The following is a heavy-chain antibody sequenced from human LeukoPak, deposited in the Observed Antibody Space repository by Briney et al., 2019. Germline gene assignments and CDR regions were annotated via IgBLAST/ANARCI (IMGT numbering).Heavy chain of an antibody. V-gene: IGHV4-4*07. CDR2: IHTSGST. D-gene: IGHD6-19*01. CDR1: GGSISNYH. CDR3: ARRDISSGWSFDY. Sequence: KSSETLSLTCTVSGGSISNYHWIWIRQPAGKGLEWIGQIHTSGSTNYNPPLKSRVTMSIDTTEDQVSLTIRSVTAADTAFYYCARRDISSGWSFDYWGQGTLVTVSS. J-gene: IGHJ4*02.